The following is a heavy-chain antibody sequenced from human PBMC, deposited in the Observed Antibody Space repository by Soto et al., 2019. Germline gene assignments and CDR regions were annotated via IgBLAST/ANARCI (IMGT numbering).Heavy chain of an antibody. V-gene: IGHV1-3*01. J-gene: IGHJ4*02. CDR3: ARDHPYPGSSWFFFDF. Sequence: XSVKVSCKASVYIFTSNVMHCVRQAPGQRLEWMGWINAGNGNTKYSQKFQGRVTITRDTPASTAFMELSSLRSEDTAVYYCARDHPYPGSSWFFFDFWGQGTLVTVSS. D-gene: IGHD6-13*01. CDR1: VYIFTSNV. CDR2: INAGNGNT.